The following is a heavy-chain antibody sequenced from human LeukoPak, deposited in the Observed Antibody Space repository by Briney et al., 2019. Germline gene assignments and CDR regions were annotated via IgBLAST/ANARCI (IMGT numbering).Heavy chain of an antibody. Sequence: GGSLRLSCAASGFTFSSHWMSWVRQAPGKGLEWVSAISGSGGSTYYADSVKGRFTISRDNSKNTLYLQMNSLRAEDTAVYYCAKTWYYRSPFDYWGQGTLVTVSS. D-gene: IGHD3-16*01. CDR2: ISGSGGST. J-gene: IGHJ4*02. CDR1: GFTFSSHW. V-gene: IGHV3-23*01. CDR3: AKTWYYRSPFDY.